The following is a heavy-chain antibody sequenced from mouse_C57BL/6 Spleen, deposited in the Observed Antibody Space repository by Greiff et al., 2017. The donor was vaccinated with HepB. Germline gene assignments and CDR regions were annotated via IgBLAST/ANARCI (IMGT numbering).Heavy chain of an antibody. CDR3: ARYGQLRPLDY. J-gene: IGHJ2*01. V-gene: IGHV1-80*01. D-gene: IGHD3-2*02. CDR1: GYAFSSYW. Sequence: VQVVESGAELVKPGASVKISCKASGYAFSSYWMNWVKQRPGKGLEWIGQIYPGDGDTNYNGKFKGKATLTADKSSSTAYMQLSSLTSEDSAVYFCARYGQLRPLDYWGQGTTLTVSS. CDR2: IYPGDGDT.